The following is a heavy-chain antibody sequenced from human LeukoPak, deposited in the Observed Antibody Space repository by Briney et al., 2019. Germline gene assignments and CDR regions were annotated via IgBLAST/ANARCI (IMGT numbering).Heavy chain of an antibody. CDR2: IYSGSST. J-gene: IGHJ4*02. CDR3: ARENYYDSSGYYDY. V-gene: IGHV3-53*01. CDR1: GFTVSSNY. Sequence: GGFLRLSCAASGFTVSSNYMSWVRQAPGKGLEWVSVIYSGSSTYYADSVKGRFTISRDNSKNTLYLQMNSLRAEDTAVYYCARENYYDSSGYYDYWGQGTLVTVSS. D-gene: IGHD3-22*01.